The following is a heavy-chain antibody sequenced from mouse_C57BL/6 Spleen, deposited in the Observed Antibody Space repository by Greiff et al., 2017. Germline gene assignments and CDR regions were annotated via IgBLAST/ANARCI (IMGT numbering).Heavy chain of an antibody. CDR3: ARAGVYDYGSNWYFDV. Sequence: VMLVESGAELVRPGTSVKMSCKASGYTFTNYWIGWAKQRPGHGLEWIGDIYPGGGYTNYNEKFKGKATLTADKSSSTAYMQFSSLTSEDSVIYYCARAGVYDYGSNWYFDVWGTGTTVTVSS. D-gene: IGHD1-1*01. V-gene: IGHV1-63*01. J-gene: IGHJ1*03. CDR2: IYPGGGYT. CDR1: GYTFTNYW.